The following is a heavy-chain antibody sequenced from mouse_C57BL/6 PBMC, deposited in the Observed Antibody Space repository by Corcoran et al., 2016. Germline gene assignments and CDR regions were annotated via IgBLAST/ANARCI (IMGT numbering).Heavy chain of an antibody. J-gene: IGHJ3*01. CDR3: ARSNAY. Sequence: QIQLVQSGPELKKPGETVKISCKASGYTFTTYGMSWVKQAPGKGLKWMGWINTYSGVPTYADDFKGRFAFSLETSASTAYLQINNLKNEDTATYFCARSNAYWGQGTLVTVSA. CDR2: INTYSGVP. CDR1: GYTFTTYG. V-gene: IGHV9-3*01.